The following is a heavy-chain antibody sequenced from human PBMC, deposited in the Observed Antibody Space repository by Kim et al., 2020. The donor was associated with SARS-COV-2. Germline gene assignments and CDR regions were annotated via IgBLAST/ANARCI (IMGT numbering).Heavy chain of an antibody. CDR3: ARHYRIAAYFDY. V-gene: IGHV4-59*08. CDR1: GGSISSYY. CDR2: IYYSGST. Sequence: SETLSLTCTVSGGSISSYYWSWIRQPPGKGLEWIGYIYYSGSTNYNPSLKSRVTISVDTSKNQFSLKLSSVTAADTAVYYCARHYRIAAYFDYWGQGTLVTVSS. D-gene: IGHD6-13*01. J-gene: IGHJ4*02.